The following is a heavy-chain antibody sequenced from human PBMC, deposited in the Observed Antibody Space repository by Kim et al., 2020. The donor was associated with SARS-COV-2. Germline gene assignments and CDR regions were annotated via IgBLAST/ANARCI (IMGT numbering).Heavy chain of an antibody. D-gene: IGHD6-13*01. CDR3: ATLEQQLVRGFDP. V-gene: IGHV5-51*01. J-gene: IGHJ5*02. Sequence: YSPSFQGQVTISADKSISTAYLQWSSLKASDTAMYYCATLEQQLVRGFDPWGQGTLVTVSS.